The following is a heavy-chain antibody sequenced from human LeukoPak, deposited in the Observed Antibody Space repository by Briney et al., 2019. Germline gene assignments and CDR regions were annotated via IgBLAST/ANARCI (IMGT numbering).Heavy chain of an antibody. CDR3: ARWKSSGWYWYFDL. D-gene: IGHD6-19*01. CDR1: GGSISSSSYY. V-gene: IGHV4-61*02. J-gene: IGHJ2*01. CDR2: IYTSGST. Sequence: SETLSLTCTVSGGSISSSSYYWGWIRQPAGKGLEWIGRIYTSGSTNYNPSLKSRVTMSVDTSKNQFSLKLSSVTAADTAVYYCARWKSSGWYWYFDLWGRGTLVTVSS.